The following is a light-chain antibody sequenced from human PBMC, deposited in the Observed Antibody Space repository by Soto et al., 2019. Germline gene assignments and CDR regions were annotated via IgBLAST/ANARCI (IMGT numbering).Light chain of an antibody. J-gene: IGKJ3*01. V-gene: IGKV1-17*03. CDR2: AAS. CDR3: LQHNSYPFT. CDR1: QDIGNY. Sequence: DIQMSQSPSAMSASVGDRVTLTCRASQDIGNYLVWFQQKPGKVPKRLIYAASSLQSGVPSRFSGGGSGTEFTLTISSLQPEDFATYYCLQHNSYPFTFGPGTKVDIK.